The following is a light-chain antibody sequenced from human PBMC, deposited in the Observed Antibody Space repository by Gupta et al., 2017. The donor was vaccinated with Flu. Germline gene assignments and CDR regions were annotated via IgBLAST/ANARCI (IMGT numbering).Light chain of an antibody. CDR2: KVS. CDR3: QHNERNFSN. J-gene: IGKJ2*01. CDR1: QNISNW. Sequence: MTQFPSSLSASVGDRVTITCRASQNISNWLAWYQHKPGRAPKLLSEKVSNLETGVPSSGSGGGSGTDFTLTISSLRPYDVSTYYYQHNERNFSNFGQGTKVEIK. V-gene: IGKV1-5*03.